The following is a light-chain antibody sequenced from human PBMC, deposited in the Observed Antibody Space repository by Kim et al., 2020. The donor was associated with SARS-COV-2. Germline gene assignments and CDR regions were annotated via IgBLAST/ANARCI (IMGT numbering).Light chain of an antibody. J-gene: IGLJ3*02. CDR2: DVN. V-gene: IGLV2-11*01. CDR1: NSDVGAYNY. CDR3: CSYAGYFPCRM. Sequence: QSALTQPRSVSGSPGQSVTISCTGTNSDVGAYNYVSWYQHHPGRAPRLLIHDVNKRPSGVPDRFSGSKSGNTASLTASGLQAEDEADYYCCSYAGYFPCRMSGGGTQLTVL.